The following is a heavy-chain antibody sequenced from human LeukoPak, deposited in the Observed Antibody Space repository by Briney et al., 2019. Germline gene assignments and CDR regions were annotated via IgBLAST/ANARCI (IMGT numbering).Heavy chain of an antibody. V-gene: IGHV3-23*01. CDR2: ISGDGGRT. CDR3: AKNLFNPLRPA. CDR1: GFHFSTHP. Sequence: HPGGPLRLSCTASGFHFSTHPMSWLRQPPGKGLQWISAISGDGGRTYFAESVKGRFSSSRDNPKNTLYLQMNSLRAEDTSLYYCAKNLFNPLRPAWGQGTLVTVSS. J-gene: IGHJ5*02.